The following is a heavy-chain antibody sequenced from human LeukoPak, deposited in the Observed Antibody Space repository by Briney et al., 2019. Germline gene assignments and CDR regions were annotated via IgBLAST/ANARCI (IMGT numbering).Heavy chain of an antibody. CDR1: GFTVTSNY. CDR3: ADPGVGY. J-gene: IGHJ4*02. D-gene: IGHD3-10*01. CDR2: IQTGGGT. Sequence: QSGGSLRHSCVVSGFTVTSNYISWVRQAPGKGLEWVSVIQTGGGTSYADSVMGRFTISRDISKNTVYLQMNSLRPEDTAVYYCADPGVGYWGQGTLVTVSS. V-gene: IGHV3-66*02.